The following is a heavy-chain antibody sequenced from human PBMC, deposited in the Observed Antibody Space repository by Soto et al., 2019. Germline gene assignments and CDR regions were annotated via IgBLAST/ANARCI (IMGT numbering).Heavy chain of an antibody. CDR1: GGSMNNNY. J-gene: IGHJ4*02. Sequence: PSETLSLTCTVSGGSMNNNYWSWIQQPPVKGLEWIAWIHSGGHSSSNPSLKSRVALSIDTSQNQFSLRLRSVTVADTAIYYCARQFLSASYYDPSGKYSVGYFDFWGQGILVTVSS. D-gene: IGHD3-3*01. CDR3: ARQFLSASYYDPSGKYSVGYFDF. CDR2: IHSGGHS. V-gene: IGHV4-59*08.